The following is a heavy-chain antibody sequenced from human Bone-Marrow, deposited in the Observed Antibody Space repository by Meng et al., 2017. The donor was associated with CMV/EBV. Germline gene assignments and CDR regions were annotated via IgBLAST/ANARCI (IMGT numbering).Heavy chain of an antibody. CDR2: INWNGGST. CDR3: ARDRVGSYPDY. D-gene: IGHD1-26*01. J-gene: IGHJ4*02. V-gene: IGHV3-20*04. Sequence: GESLKISCAASGFTFDDYGMSWVRQAPGKGLEWVSGINWNGGSTGYADSVKGRFTISRDNAKNSLYLQMNSLRAEDTALYYCARDRVGSYPDYWGQGTLVTSPQ. CDR1: GFTFDDYG.